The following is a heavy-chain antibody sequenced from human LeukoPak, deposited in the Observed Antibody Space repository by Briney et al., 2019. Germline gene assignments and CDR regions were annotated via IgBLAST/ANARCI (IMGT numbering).Heavy chain of an antibody. CDR2: IYYSGST. CDR1: GGSISSSSYY. D-gene: IGHD3-3*01. Sequence: SETLSLTCTVSGGSISSSSYYWGWIRQPPGKGLEWIGSIYYSGSTYYNPSLKSRVTISVDTSKNQFSLKLSSVTAADTAVYYCARHYDFWSGYHVAFDIWGQGTMVTISS. J-gene: IGHJ3*02. V-gene: IGHV4-39*07. CDR3: ARHYDFWSGYHVAFDI.